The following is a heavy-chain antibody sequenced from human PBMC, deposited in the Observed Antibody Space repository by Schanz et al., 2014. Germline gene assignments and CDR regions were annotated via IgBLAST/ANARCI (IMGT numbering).Heavy chain of an antibody. J-gene: IGHJ4*02. D-gene: IGHD3-3*01. CDR3: ARDKGGYYPFDY. CDR2: ISWNSGSI. CDR1: GFTFDDYA. V-gene: IGHV3-9*01. Sequence: VHLVESGGGLVKPGGSLRLSCAASGFTFDDYAMHWVRQAPGKGLEWVSGISWNSGSIGYEDSVKGRFTISRDNAKNSLYLQMNSLRAEDTAVYYCARDKGGYYPFDYWGQGTLVTVSS.